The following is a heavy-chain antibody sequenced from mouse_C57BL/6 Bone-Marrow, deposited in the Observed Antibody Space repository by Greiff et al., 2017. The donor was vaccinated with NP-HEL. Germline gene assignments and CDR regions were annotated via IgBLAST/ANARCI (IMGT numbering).Heavy chain of an antibody. J-gene: IGHJ3*01. D-gene: IGHD2-1*01. CDR2: FHPYNDAT. CDR1: GYTFTTYP. CDR3: ASAYGNYVGFAY. Sequence: VQRVESGAELVKPGASVKMSCKASGYTFTTYPIEWMKQNHGKSLEWIGNFHPYNDATKYNEKFKGKATLTVEKSSSTVYLELSRLTSDDSAVYYCASAYGNYVGFAYWGQGTLVTVSA. V-gene: IGHV1-47*01.